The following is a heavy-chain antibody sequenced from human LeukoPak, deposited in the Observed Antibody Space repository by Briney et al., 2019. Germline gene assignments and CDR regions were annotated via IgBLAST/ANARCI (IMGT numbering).Heavy chain of an antibody. D-gene: IGHD6-19*01. Sequence: GGSLRLSCAASGFTLSSYAMSWVRQAPGKGLEWVSAISGGGGVTYYADSVKGRFTISRDNSKNTLYLQMNSLRAEDTAVYYCAKAKVGGLSSGFDYWGQGTLVTVSS. CDR1: GFTLSSYA. CDR2: ISGGGGVT. CDR3: AKAKVGGLSSGFDY. J-gene: IGHJ4*02. V-gene: IGHV3-23*01.